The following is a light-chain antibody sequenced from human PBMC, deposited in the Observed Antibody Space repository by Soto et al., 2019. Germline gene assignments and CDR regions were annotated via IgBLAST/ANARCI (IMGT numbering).Light chain of an antibody. Sequence: DIQMTQSPSTLSASVGDRVTITCRASQTISSWLAWYQQKPGKAPKLLIYKASTLESGVPSRFSGGESGTEFTLTISSLQPDDFAPYYCQQDNSYSPYTFGQGTKLEIK. J-gene: IGKJ2*01. CDR1: QTISSW. V-gene: IGKV1-5*03. CDR3: QQDNSYSPYT. CDR2: KAS.